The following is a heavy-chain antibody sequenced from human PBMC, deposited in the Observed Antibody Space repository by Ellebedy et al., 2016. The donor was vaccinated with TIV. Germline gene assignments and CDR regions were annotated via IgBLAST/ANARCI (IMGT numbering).Heavy chain of an antibody. CDR3: ARGNLRKLAVAEENWFGP. CDR2: MNPSSGNT. D-gene: IGHD6-19*01. J-gene: IGHJ5*02. CDR1: GYTFTSYD. V-gene: IGHV1-8*01. Sequence: ASVKVSXKASGYTFTSYDINWVRQATGQGLEWLGWMNPSSGNTGSAQKFQGRVTMTRDTSISTAYMELSSLRSEDTAVYYCARGNLRKLAVAEENWFGPWGQGTLVTVSS.